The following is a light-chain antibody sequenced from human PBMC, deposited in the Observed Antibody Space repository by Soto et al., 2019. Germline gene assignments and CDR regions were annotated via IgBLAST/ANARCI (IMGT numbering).Light chain of an antibody. CDR2: GAS. CDR3: QQYGSSPRT. CDR1: QSVSNHY. J-gene: IGKJ1*01. Sequence: ESVLTQSPVTLSLSPGERATLSCRASQSVSNHYLAWYQQKSGPAPRLPIYGASSRAAGIPDRFSGSGSGTDFTLTISRLEPEDFAVYYCQQYGSSPRTFGQGTKVEIK. V-gene: IGKV3-20*01.